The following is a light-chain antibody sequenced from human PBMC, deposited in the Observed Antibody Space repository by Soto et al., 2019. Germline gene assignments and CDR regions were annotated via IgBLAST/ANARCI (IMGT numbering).Light chain of an antibody. CDR3: QQYDGH. CDR2: DAS. J-gene: IGKJ2*01. CDR1: QSINTW. V-gene: IGKV1-5*01. Sequence: DIQMTQSPSTASASVGDRVTITCRASQSINTWLAWYQQKPGKAPMVLIYDASSLQSGVPSRFSGSGSGTEFTLTISSLEPDDFASYYCQQYDGHFGQGTKLEIK.